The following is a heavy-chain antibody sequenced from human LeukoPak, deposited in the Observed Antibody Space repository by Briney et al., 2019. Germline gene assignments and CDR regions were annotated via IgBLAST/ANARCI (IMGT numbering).Heavy chain of an antibody. CDR3: STLTSRYLPDS. Sequence: GGSLRLSCGASGFTFTSAWMNWVRKAPGKGLEWVGRIKSKADGETTDYAAPVKGRFTFSRDDSKNMLYLQMNGLKSEDTAVYYCSTLTSRYLPDSWGQGTLVTVSS. J-gene: IGHJ4*02. CDR1: GFTFTSAW. CDR2: IKSKADGETT. V-gene: IGHV3-15*07. D-gene: IGHD3-9*01.